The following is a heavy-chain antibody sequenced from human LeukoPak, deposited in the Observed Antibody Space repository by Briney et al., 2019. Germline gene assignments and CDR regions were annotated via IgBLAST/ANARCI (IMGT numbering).Heavy chain of an antibody. J-gene: IGHJ6*03. CDR2: IYTSGST. CDR1: GFTVSSNS. Sequence: GSLRLSCTVSGFTVSSNSMSWIRQPAGKGLDWIGRIYTSGSTNYNPSLKSRVTISVDTSKNQFSLKLSSVTAADTAVYYCARDFIAVADYYYYYYMDVWGKGTTVTISS. D-gene: IGHD6-19*01. V-gene: IGHV4-4*07. CDR3: ARDFIAVADYYYYYYMDV.